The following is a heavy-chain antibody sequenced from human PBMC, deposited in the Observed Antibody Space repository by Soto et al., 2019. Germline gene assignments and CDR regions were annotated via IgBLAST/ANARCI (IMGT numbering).Heavy chain of an antibody. CDR3: ARVHDYDILTGYSTANWFDP. CDR2: ISSSSSYI. CDR1: GFTFSSYS. Sequence: GGSLRLSCAASGFTFSSYSRNWVRQAPGKGLEWVSSISSSSSYIYYADSVKGRFTISRDNAKNSLYLQMDSLRAEDTAVYYCARVHDYDILTGYSTANWFDPWGQGTLVTVSS. J-gene: IGHJ5*02. V-gene: IGHV3-21*01. D-gene: IGHD3-9*01.